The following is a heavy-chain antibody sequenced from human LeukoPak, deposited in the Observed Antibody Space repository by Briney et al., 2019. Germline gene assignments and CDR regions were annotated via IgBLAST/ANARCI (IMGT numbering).Heavy chain of an antibody. V-gene: IGHV3-21*01. D-gene: IGHD2-15*01. J-gene: IGHJ6*04. CDR1: GFTFSSYS. CDR2: ISSSSSYI. Sequence: PGGSLRLSRAASGFTFSSYSMNWVRQAPEKGLEWVSSISSSSSYIYYADSVKGRFTISRDNAKNSLYLQMNSLRAEDTAVYYCARDTLYCSGGSCYSHYYGMDVWGKGTTVTVSS. CDR3: ARDTLYCSGGSCYSHYYGMDV.